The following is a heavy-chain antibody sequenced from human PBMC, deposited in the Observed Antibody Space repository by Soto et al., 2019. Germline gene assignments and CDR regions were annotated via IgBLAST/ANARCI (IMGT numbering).Heavy chain of an antibody. V-gene: IGHV4-30-4*01. CDR3: VRATLLNPWFDS. CDR2: IYYSGST. CDR1: GGSISTGDYY. Sequence: ASETLSLTCTVSGGSISTGDYYWSWIRQPPGKGLQWIGYIYYSGSTHYNPSLKSRVTISLDTSKNHFSLKMSSVTAADTAVHFCVRATLLNPWFDSWGQGTLVTVSS. J-gene: IGHJ5*01.